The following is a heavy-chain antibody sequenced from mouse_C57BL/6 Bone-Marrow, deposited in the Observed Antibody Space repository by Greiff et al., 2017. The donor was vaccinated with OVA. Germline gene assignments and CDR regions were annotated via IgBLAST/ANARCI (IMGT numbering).Heavy chain of an antibody. CDR3: ARDGGFYFDY. CDR2: IYPGGGYT. Sequence: QVQLQQSGAELVRPGTSVKMSCKASGYTFTNYWIGWAKQRPGHGLEWIGDIYPGGGYTNYNEKFKGKATLTADKSSSTAYMQFSSLTSEDSAIYYCARDGGFYFDYWGQGTTLTVSS. CDR1: GYTFTNYW. J-gene: IGHJ2*01. V-gene: IGHV1-63*01. D-gene: IGHD2-3*01.